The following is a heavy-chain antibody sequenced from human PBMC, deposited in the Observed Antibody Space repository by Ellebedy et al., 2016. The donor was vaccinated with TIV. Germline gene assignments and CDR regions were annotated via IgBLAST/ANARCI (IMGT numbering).Heavy chain of an antibody. D-gene: IGHD5-24*01. Sequence: GESLKISCAASGFTFSAYAMSWVRQAPGKGLEWVSSISGSGGATYYADSVQGRFTISRDTSQATLYLQMTSLRAEDTAVYYCAKRMASTKAFDYWGQGTLVTVSS. V-gene: IGHV3-23*01. CDR2: ISGSGGAT. J-gene: IGHJ4*02. CDR3: AKRMASTKAFDY. CDR1: GFTFSAYA.